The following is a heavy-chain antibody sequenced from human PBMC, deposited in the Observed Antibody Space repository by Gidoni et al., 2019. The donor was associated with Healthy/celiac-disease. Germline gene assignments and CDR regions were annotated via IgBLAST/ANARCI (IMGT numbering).Heavy chain of an antibody. Sequence: VQLVHSGVGLVQHGRSLRPSCSPAGLPFVRYGMPWVRQAPGKGLEWVAVIWYDGSNKYYADSVKGRFTISRDNSKNTLYLQMNSLRAEDTAVYYCARGYEAVAGTYYFDYWGQGTLVTVSS. D-gene: IGHD6-19*01. V-gene: IGHV3-33*01. CDR1: GLPFVRYG. J-gene: IGHJ4*02. CDR3: ARGYEAVAGTYYFDY. CDR2: IWYDGSNK.